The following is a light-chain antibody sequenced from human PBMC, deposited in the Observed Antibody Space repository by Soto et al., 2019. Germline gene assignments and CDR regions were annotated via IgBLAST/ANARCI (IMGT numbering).Light chain of an antibody. J-gene: IGKJ2*01. CDR3: QQYNNWPPYN. Sequence: IVMTQSPATLSVSPGERATLSCRASQSVSSNLAWYQQKPGQAPRLLIYGASTRATGIQARFSGSGSGTEFTLTISSLQSEDFAVYYCQQYNNWPPYNFGQGTKLEIK. CDR2: GAS. CDR1: QSVSSN. V-gene: IGKV3-15*01.